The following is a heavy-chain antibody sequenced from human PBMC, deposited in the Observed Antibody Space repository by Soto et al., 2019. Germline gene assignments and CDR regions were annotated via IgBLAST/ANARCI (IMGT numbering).Heavy chain of an antibody. CDR1: GGSISSGGYY. Sequence: QVQLQESGPGLVKPSQTLSLTCTVSGGSISSGGYYWSWIRQHPGKRLEWIGYIYYSGSTYYNPSLKSRVTISVDTSKNQFFLKLSSVTAADTAVYYCARVLGYCSGGSCYDVLDAFDIWGQGTMVTVSS. V-gene: IGHV4-31*03. D-gene: IGHD2-15*01. CDR3: ARVLGYCSGGSCYDVLDAFDI. J-gene: IGHJ3*02. CDR2: IYYSGST.